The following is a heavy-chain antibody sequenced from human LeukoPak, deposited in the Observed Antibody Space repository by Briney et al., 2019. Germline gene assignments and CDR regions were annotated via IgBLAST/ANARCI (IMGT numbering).Heavy chain of an antibody. Sequence: GGSLRLSCAASGFTFSNFAMTWVRQAPGEGLEWVSAITGSGTTTYYAASVQGRFTIPRDSSKNTLYLQMNRLRAEDTALYYCAKESVGRGWYYFDPWGQGTLVTVSS. CDR3: AKESVGRGWYYFDP. CDR2: ITGSGTTT. J-gene: IGHJ5*02. CDR1: GFTFSNFA. V-gene: IGHV3-23*01. D-gene: IGHD6-19*01.